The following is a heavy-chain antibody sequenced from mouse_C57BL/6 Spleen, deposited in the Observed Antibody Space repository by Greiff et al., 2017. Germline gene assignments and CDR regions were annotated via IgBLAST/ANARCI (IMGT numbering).Heavy chain of an antibody. CDR1: GYTFTSYW. Sequence: QVQLQQSGAELVKPGASVKLSCKASGYTFTSYWMHWVKQRPGQGLEWIGMIHPNSGSTNYNEKFKSKATLTVDKSSSTAYMQLSSLTSEDSAVYYCARGPLYYGSSYSWYFDVWGTGTTVTVSS. D-gene: IGHD1-1*01. CDR2: IHPNSGST. V-gene: IGHV1-64*01. CDR3: ARGPLYYGSSYSWYFDV. J-gene: IGHJ1*03.